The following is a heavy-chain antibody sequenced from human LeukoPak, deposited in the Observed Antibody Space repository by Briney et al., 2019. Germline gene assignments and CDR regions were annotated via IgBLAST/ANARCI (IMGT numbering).Heavy chain of an antibody. CDR1: GFTFSSYA. Sequence: GGSLRLSCAASGFTFSSYAMHWVRQAPGKGLEWVAVISYDGSNKYYADSVKGRFTISRDNAKNSLYLQMNSLRAEDTAVYYCARVPGYLSFACMDVWGQGTTVTVSS. J-gene: IGHJ6*02. D-gene: IGHD2-15*01. CDR3: ARVPGYLSFACMDV. V-gene: IGHV3-30-3*01. CDR2: ISYDGSNK.